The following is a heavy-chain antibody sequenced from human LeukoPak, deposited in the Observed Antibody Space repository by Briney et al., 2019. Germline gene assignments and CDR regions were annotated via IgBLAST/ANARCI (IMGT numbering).Heavy chain of an antibody. V-gene: IGHV3-21*01. CDR3: ASGFLEWPRDAFDI. J-gene: IGHJ3*02. D-gene: IGHD3-3*01. CDR1: GFTFSSYS. Sequence: PGGSLRLSCAASGFTFSSYSMNWVRQAPGKGLEWVSSISSSSSYIYYADSVKGRFTISRDNAKNSLYLQMNRLRAEDTAVYYCASGFLEWPRDAFDIWGQGTMVTVSS. CDR2: ISSSSSYI.